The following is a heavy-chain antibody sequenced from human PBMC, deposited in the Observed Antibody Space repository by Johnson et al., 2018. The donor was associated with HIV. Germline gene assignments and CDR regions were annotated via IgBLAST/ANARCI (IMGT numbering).Heavy chain of an antibody. Sequence: QVQLVESGGGVVQPGRSLRLSCVASGFTFNSYAMHWVRQAPGKGLEWVAIISYDGTNKYYADSVKGRLTISRDRSKNTLYLQMNSLRAEDTAVYYCARSQVAATSEGAVDIWGQGTMVTVSS. V-gene: IGHV3-30*04. CDR2: ISYDGTNK. CDR3: ARSQVAATSEGAVDI. J-gene: IGHJ3*02. D-gene: IGHD2-15*01. CDR1: GFTFNSYA.